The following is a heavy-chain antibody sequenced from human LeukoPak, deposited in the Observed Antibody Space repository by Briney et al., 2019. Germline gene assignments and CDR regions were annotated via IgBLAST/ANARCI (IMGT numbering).Heavy chain of an antibody. CDR1: GFTFSSYG. Sequence: GGSLRLSCAASGFTFSSYGIHWVRQAPGKGLVWVSRINSDGSSTSYADSVKGRFTISRDNAKNTLYLQMNSLRAEDTAVYYCARSHYDILTGYYKGYYYYGMDVWGQGTTVTVSS. CDR2: INSDGSST. CDR3: ARSHYDILTGYYKGYYYYGMDV. D-gene: IGHD3-9*01. V-gene: IGHV3-74*01. J-gene: IGHJ6*02.